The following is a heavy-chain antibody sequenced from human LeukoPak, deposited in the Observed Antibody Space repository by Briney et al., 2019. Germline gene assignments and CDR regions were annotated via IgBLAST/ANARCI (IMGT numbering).Heavy chain of an antibody. J-gene: IGHJ4*02. Sequence: GGSLRLSCAASGFTFSNYWMHWVRQAPGKGLVWVSRINSDGSTTTYADSVKGRFTISRDNAKNRLYLQMNSLRAEDTAVYYCAIGPPMTRRFFDYWGQGTLVTVSS. CDR3: AIGPPMTRRFFDY. D-gene: IGHD3-22*01. CDR1: GFTFSNYW. CDR2: INSDGSTT. V-gene: IGHV3-74*01.